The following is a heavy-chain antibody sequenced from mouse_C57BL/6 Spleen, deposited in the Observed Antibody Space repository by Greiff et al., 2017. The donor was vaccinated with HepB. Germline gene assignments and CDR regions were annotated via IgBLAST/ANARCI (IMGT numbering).Heavy chain of an antibody. CDR2: INPNNGGT. Sequence: VQLQQPGPELVKPGASVKISCKASGYTFTDYYMNWVKQSHGKSLEWIGDINPNNGGTSYNQKFKGKATLTVDKSSSTAYMELRSLTSEDSAVYYCARGGYSSWFAYWGQGTLVTVSA. J-gene: IGHJ3*01. V-gene: IGHV1-26*01. D-gene: IGHD3-1*01. CDR1: GYTFTDYY. CDR3: ARGGYSSWFAY.